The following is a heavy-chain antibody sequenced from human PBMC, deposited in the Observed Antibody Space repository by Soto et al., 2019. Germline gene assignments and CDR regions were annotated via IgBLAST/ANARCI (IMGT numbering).Heavy chain of an antibody. CDR3: AIWHSGNDY. Sequence: QVQLVQSGAEVKKPGSSMKVSCKASGGTFSSDTISWVRQAPGQGLEWMGRIIPIHGIAKNARKFQDRVTISADRSTSTAYMEVSSLRSEDTAVYYCAIWHSGNDYWGQGTLVTVSS. V-gene: IGHV1-69*02. CDR1: GGTFSSDT. D-gene: IGHD5-12*01. CDR2: IIPIHGIA. J-gene: IGHJ1*01.